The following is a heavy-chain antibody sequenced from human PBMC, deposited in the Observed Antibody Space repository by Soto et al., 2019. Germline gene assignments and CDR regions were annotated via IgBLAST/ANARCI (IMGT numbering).Heavy chain of an antibody. CDR3: ARAILVVPAAEYYFDY. V-gene: IGHV4-30-4*01. CDR1: GGSISSGDYY. CDR2: IYYSGST. J-gene: IGHJ4*02. Sequence: QVQLQESGPGLVKPSQTLSLTCTVSGGSISSGDYYWSWIRQPPGKGLEWIGYIYYSGSTYYNPSLKSRVTISVDTSKNQFSLKLSSVTAADTAVYYCARAILVVPAAEYYFDYWGQGTLVTVSS. D-gene: IGHD2-2*01.